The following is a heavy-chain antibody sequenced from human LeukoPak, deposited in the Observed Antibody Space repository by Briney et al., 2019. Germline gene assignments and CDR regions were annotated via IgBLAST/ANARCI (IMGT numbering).Heavy chain of an antibody. V-gene: IGHV1-2*02. J-gene: IGHJ4*02. CDR1: GYTFTDYY. CDR3: ARVGGGYNYHFDY. D-gene: IGHD5-24*01. Sequence: ASVKVSCKASGYTFTDYYTHWVRQAPGQGLEWMGWINPNNGGTNYAQKFQGRVTMTRDTSISTAYMGLSRLRSDDTAVYYCARVGGGYNYHFDYWGQGTLVTVSS. CDR2: INPNNGGT.